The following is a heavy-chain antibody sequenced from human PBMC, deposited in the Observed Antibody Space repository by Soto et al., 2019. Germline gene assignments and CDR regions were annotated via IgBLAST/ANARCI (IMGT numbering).Heavy chain of an antibody. CDR1: GGSMNSGGYY. J-gene: IGHJ6*02. D-gene: IGHD6-6*01. V-gene: IGHV4-31*03. CDR2: IYYNGDT. CDR3: ARRGVSSSGYYYYAMDV. Sequence: SETLSLTCSVSGGSMNSGGYYWSWIRQHPXKGLEWIGYIYYNGDTYYNPSLKSRVTISVDTSKNQFSLNLTSVTAADTAVYYCARRGVSSSGYYYYAMDVWGQGTTLTVSS.